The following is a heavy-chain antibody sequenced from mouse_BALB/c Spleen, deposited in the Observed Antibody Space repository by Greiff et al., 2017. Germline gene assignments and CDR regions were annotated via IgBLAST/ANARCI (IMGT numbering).Heavy chain of an antibody. Sequence: EESGPGLVKPSQSLSLTCSVTGYSITSGYYWNWIRQFPGNKLEWMGYISYDGSNNYNPSLKNRISITRDTSKNQFFLKLNSVTTEDTATYYCARVGGNYGFAYWGQGTLVTVSA. D-gene: IGHD2-1*01. CDR1: GYSITSGYY. V-gene: IGHV3-6*02. J-gene: IGHJ3*01. CDR3: ARVGGNYGFAY. CDR2: ISYDGSN.